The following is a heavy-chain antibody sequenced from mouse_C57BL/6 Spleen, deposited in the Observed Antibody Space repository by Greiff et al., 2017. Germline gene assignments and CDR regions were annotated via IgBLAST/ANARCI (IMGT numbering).Heavy chain of an antibody. J-gene: IGHJ2*01. V-gene: IGHV5-4*01. CDR1: GFTFSSYA. Sequence: EVKLVESGGGLVKPGGSLKLSCAASGFTFSSYAMSWVRQTPEKRLEWVATISDGGSYTYYPDNVKGRFTISRDNAKNNLYLQMSHLKSEDTAMYYCAREGATSYFDYWGQGTTLTVSS. CDR2: ISDGGSYT. CDR3: AREGATSYFDY.